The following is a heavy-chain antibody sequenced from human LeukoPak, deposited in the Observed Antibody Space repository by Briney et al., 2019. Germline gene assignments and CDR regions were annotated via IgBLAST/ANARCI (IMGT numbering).Heavy chain of an antibody. CDR1: GGSISSYY. J-gene: IGHJ4*02. CDR3: ARDYYDSSGYYYSDY. Sequence: PSETLSLTCTVSGGSISSYYWSCIRQAPGKGLEWIAFIYYTGSTHYNPSLKSRVTISVDTSKNQFSLNLCAVTAADTAVYYCARDYYDSSGYYYSDYWGQGTLVTVSS. CDR2: IYYTGST. V-gene: IGHV4-59*12. D-gene: IGHD3-22*01.